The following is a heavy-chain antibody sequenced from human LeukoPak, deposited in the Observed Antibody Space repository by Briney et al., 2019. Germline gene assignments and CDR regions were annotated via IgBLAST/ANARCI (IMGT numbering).Heavy chain of an antibody. CDR3: VKDGSWGDYYFYFYIDV. Sequence: PGGSLRLSCEASGFTFSNSAMAWVRQAPGEGLEWVSGISASGNYTYNADSGKGRFAISRDNSKNTLYLQMNSLRAEDTALYFCVKDGSWGDYYFYFYIDVWGKGTTVTVSS. D-gene: IGHD3-16*01. J-gene: IGHJ6*03. CDR2: ISASGNYT. CDR1: GFTFSNSA. V-gene: IGHV3-23*01.